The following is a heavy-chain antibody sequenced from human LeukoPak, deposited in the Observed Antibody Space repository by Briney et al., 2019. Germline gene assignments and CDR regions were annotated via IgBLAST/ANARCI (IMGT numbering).Heavy chain of an antibody. CDR3: ARGVDAGVDY. D-gene: IGHD7-27*01. CDR1: GYNFNSLD. V-gene: IGHV1-8*03. Sequence: GASVKVSCKASGYNFNSLDINWVRQAPGQGLEWMGCMSPNNDDTGYAQKFQGRVTFTRNTAISTVYMELSSLRSEDTAVYYCARGVDAGVDYWGQGTLVTVSS. J-gene: IGHJ4*02. CDR2: MSPNNDDT.